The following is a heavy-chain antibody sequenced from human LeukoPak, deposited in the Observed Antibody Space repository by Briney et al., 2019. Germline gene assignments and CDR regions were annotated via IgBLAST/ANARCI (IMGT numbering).Heavy chain of an antibody. CDR1: GYSFTSYW. CDR3: ARQTAMGRSGDY. CDR2: IDPSDSDI. D-gene: IGHD7-27*01. V-gene: IGHV5-51*07. J-gene: IGHJ4*02. Sequence: GESLKISCKASGYSFTSYWIGWVHQMPGKGLEWMGIIDPSDSDIRYTPSFQGQVTISADKSLSTAYLQWNSLKASDTAIYYCARQTAMGRSGDYWGQGTLVTVSS.